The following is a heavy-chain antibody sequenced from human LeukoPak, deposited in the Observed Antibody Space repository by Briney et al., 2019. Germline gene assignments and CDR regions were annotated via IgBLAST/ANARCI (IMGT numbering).Heavy chain of an antibody. V-gene: IGHV4-4*08. CDR3: ARVGDPRTNWFDP. D-gene: IGHD5-24*01. CDR1: GFTFNNNG. J-gene: IGHJ5*02. CDR2: IYTSGST. Sequence: GSLRLSCAASGFTFNNNGMNWVRQGPGKGLEWIGRIYTSGSTNYNPSLKSRVTISVDTSKNQFSLKLSSVTAADTAVYYCARVGDPRTNWFDPWGQGTLVTVSS.